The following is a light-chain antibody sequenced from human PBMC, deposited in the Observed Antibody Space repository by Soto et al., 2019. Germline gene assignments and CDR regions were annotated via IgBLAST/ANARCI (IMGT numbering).Light chain of an antibody. CDR1: QSISSY. V-gene: IGKV1-39*01. CDR3: QQSYSTPVT. Sequence: DIQMTQSPSSLSASVGDGVTITCRASQSISSYLNWYQQKPGKAPKLLIYAASSLQSGVPSRFSGSGSGTDFTLTISSLQPEDFATYYCQQSYSTPVTVGQGTKVDSK. CDR2: AAS. J-gene: IGKJ1*01.